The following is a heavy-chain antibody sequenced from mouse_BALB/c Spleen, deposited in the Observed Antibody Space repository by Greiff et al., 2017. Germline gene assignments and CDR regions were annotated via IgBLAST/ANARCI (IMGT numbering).Heavy chain of an antibody. V-gene: IGHV5-12-2*01. D-gene: IGHD2-14*01. CDR1: GFTFSSYT. J-gene: IGHJ2*01. CDR2: ISNGGGST. CDR3: ARHGGTRVYFDD. Sequence: EVMLVESGGGLVQPGGSLKLSCAASGFTFSSYTMSWVRQTPEKRLEWVAYISNGGGSTYYPDTVKGRFTISRDNAKNTLYLQMSSLKSEDTAMYYCARHGGTRVYFDDWGQGTTLTVSS.